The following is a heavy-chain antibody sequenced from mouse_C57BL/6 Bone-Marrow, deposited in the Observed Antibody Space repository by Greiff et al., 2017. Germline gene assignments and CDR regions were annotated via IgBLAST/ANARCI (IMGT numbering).Heavy chain of an antibody. CDR2: IYPGAGDT. Sequence: VKLVESGPELVKPGASVKISCTASGYAFSSSWMNWVKQRPGKGLAWIGRIYPGAGDTNYNGKFQGKATLTADKSSSTAYMQLSSLTSEDSAVYFCARGGYDAWFAYWGQGTLVTVSA. CDR3: ARGGYDAWFAY. CDR1: GYAFSSSW. D-gene: IGHD2-2*01. V-gene: IGHV1-82*01. J-gene: IGHJ3*01.